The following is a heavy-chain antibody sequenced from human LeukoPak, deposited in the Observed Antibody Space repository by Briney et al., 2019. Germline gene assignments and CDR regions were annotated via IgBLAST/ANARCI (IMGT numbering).Heavy chain of an antibody. V-gene: IGHV4-34*01. Sequence: PSETLSLTCAVYGGSFTGYYWTWIRQPPGKGLEWIGEINHSGSTHYNPSLKSRVTISVDTSKNQFSLKVSSVTAADTAVYYCARVGYSSSSCNVSYYYHYYYMDVWGKGTTVTVSS. CDR3: ARVGYSSSSCNVSYYYHYYYMDV. D-gene: IGHD2-2*01. CDR2: INHSGST. J-gene: IGHJ6*03. CDR1: GGSFTGYY.